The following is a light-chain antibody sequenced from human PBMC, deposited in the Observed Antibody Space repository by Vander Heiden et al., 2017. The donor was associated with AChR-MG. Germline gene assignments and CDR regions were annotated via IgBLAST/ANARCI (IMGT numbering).Light chain of an antibody. CDR2: AAS. CDR1: QSISSY. V-gene: IGKV1-39*01. CDR3: QQSASTRLT. Sequence: DIQMTQSPSSLSASVGDRVTITCRASQSISSYLNWFQQKPGKAPNLLIYAASSLQTGVPSRFSGSGSGTDFTLTISSLQPEDFATYYCQQSASTRLTFGSETKVDIK. J-gene: IGKJ3*01.